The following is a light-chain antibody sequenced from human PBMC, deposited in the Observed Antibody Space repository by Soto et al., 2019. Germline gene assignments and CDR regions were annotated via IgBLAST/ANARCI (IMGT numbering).Light chain of an antibody. V-gene: IGLV7-46*01. CDR3: LLSYSGVWV. CDR1: TGTVTSGHY. J-gene: IGLJ3*02. Sequence: QAVVTQEPSLTVSPGGTVTLTCGSSTGTVTSGHYPYWFQQKPGQVSRTLIFDTTNKHSWTPVRFSGSLLGGKAALTLSGAQPEDEADYYCLLSYSGVWVFGGGTKVTVL. CDR2: DTT.